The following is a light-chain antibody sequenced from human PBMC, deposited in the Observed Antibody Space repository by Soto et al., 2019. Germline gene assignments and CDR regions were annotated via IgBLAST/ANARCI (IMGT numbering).Light chain of an antibody. Sequence: AIQVTQSPSSLSASVGDRVTITCRAIQDIRGALAWYQQKPGKAPKLLIYDVSTVQSGVPSRFSGRGSGTEFTLTITSLQPEDFATYYCQQFNIYPITFGQGTRLDI. CDR3: QQFNIYPIT. CDR2: DVS. J-gene: IGKJ5*01. CDR1: QDIRGA. V-gene: IGKV1-13*02.